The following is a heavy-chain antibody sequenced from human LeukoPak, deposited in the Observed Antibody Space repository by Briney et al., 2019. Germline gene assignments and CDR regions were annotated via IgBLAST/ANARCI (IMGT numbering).Heavy chain of an antibody. V-gene: IGHV4-4*02. CDR3: ATYGTTSGCYTFEY. CDR1: GGSISSGYW. D-gene: IGHD3-22*01. CDR2: IIDSGST. Sequence: SETLSLTCAVSGGSISSGYWWSWVRQPPMKGLEWIGEIIDSGSTNYNPSLKGRITISLDKTKNQFSLNVNSVTAADTAVYYCATYGTTSGCYTFEYWGQGILVTVSS. J-gene: IGHJ4*02.